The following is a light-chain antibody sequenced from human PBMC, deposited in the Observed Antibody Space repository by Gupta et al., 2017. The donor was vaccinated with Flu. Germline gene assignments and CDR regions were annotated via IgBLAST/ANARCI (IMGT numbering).Light chain of an antibody. Sequence: DIQMTQSPXSLSASVGDRVTITCRASQSISSYLNWYQQKPGKAPKLLIYAASSLQSGVPSRFSGSGSGTDFTLTISSLQPEDFATYYCQQSYSTPGYSFGQGTKLEIK. V-gene: IGKV1-39*01. J-gene: IGKJ2*03. CDR3: QQSYSTPGYS. CDR2: AAS. CDR1: QSISSY.